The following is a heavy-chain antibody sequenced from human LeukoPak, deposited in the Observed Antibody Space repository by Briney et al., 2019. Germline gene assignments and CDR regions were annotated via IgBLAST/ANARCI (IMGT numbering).Heavy chain of an antibody. V-gene: IGHV4-59*01. J-gene: IGHJ4*02. CDR1: GDSISTYY. CDR2: IYSSGNT. CDR3: ARLRWRLVGPYFDY. Sequence: PSETLSLTCSFSGDSISTYYWSWIRQSPGKGLEWIGHIYSSGNTDYNSSLKSRVTISVDTSKSQFSLRLSSVTATDTAVYYCARLRWRLVGPYFDYWGQGILVTVSS. D-gene: IGHD6-25*01.